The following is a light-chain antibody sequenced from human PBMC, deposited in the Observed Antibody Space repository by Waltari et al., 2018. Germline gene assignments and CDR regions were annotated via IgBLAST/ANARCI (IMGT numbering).Light chain of an antibody. CDR2: RNN. J-gene: IGLJ2*01. CDR3: ASWDGSLGGVI. V-gene: IGLV1-47*01. CDR1: NYNIGNHY. Sequence: QSVLSQPPSASGTPGQRVTISCSGSNYNIGNHYLNCYHQLPGTAPKLLIYRNNHRPSGVPDRFSGSKSGTSASLAISGLRSEDEADYYCASWDGSLGGVIFGGGTKLTVL.